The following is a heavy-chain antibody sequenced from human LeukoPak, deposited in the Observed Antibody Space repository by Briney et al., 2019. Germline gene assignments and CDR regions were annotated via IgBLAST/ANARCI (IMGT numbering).Heavy chain of an antibody. J-gene: IGHJ4*02. D-gene: IGHD1-26*01. CDR3: AKNRGGSYYSGSDY. CDR1: GFTFSSYA. Sequence: GGSLRLSCAASGFTFSSYAMNWVRQAPGKGLEWVSAVRGGDAGTSYADSVKGRVTISRDNYKNTMYLQMHSLRADDTAVYYCAKNRGGSYYSGSDYWGQGTLVTVSS. CDR2: VRGGDAGT. V-gene: IGHV3-23*01.